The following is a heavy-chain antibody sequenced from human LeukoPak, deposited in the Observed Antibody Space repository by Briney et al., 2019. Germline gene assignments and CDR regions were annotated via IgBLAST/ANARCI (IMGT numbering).Heavy chain of an antibody. Sequence: GGSLRLSCAASGFTFSSYGMSWVRQAPGKGLEWVSIISGSGGSTYYADSVKGRFTISRDNSKNTLYLQMNSPRAEDTAIYYCAKFPSTVPTNYFDYWGQGTLVTVSS. D-gene: IGHD2-2*01. CDR2: ISGSGGST. CDR1: GFTFSSYG. V-gene: IGHV3-23*01. CDR3: AKFPSTVPTNYFDY. J-gene: IGHJ4*02.